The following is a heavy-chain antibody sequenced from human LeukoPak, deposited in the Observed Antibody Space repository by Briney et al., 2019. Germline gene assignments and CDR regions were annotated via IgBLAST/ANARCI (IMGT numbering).Heavy chain of an antibody. V-gene: IGHV3-9*01. CDR1: GFTFDDNA. D-gene: IGHD3-10*01. CDR3: AKVITMVRGAKVPIDY. J-gene: IGHJ4*02. Sequence: GGSLRLSCAVSGFTFDDNAMHWVRQAPGKGLEWVSGISWNSGSIGYADSVKGRFTISRDNAKNSLYLQMNSLRAEDTALYYCAKVITMVRGAKVPIDYWGQGTLVTVSS. CDR2: ISWNSGSI.